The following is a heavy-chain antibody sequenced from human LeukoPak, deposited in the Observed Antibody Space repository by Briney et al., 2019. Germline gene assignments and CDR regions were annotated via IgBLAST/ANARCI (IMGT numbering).Heavy chain of an antibody. Sequence: GASVKVSCKASGYTFTSYGISWVRQAPPGQGLEWMGWISAYNGNTNYAQKLQGRVTMTTDTSTSTAYMELRSLRSDDTAVYYCTLLLWFGELSSGPHDHWGQGTLVTVSS. CDR2: ISAYNGNT. CDR1: GYTFTSYG. D-gene: IGHD3-10*01. V-gene: IGHV1-18*01. CDR3: TLLLWFGELSSGPHDH. J-gene: IGHJ4*02.